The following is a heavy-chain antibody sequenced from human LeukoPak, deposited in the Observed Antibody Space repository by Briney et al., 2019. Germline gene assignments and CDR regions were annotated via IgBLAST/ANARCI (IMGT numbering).Heavy chain of an antibody. V-gene: IGHV4-61*02. CDR3: ARGRYNWNY. D-gene: IGHD1-20*01. Sequence: SETLSLTCTVSGGSLSSGSYYWSWIRQPAGKGLEWIGRIYTSGSTNYNPSLKSRVTISVDTSKNQFSLKLSSVTAADTAVYYCARGRYNWNYWGQGTLVTVSS. CDR2: IYTSGST. J-gene: IGHJ4*02. CDR1: GGSLSSGSYY.